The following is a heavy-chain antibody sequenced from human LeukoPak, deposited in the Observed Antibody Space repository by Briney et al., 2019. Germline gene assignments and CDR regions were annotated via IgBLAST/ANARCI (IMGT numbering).Heavy chain of an antibody. CDR3: AKDVRGGCSGGSCYY. Sequence: GGSLRLSCAASGFTFSSYGMHWVRQAPGKGLEWVAFIRYDGGNKDYADSVKGRFTISRDNSKNTLYLQMNSLRAGDTAVYYCAKDVRGGCSGGSCYYWGQGTLVTVSS. J-gene: IGHJ4*02. V-gene: IGHV3-30*02. CDR2: IRYDGGNK. D-gene: IGHD2-15*01. CDR1: GFTFSSYG.